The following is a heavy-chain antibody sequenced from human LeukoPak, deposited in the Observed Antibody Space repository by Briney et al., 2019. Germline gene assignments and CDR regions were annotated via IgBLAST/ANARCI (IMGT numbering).Heavy chain of an antibody. J-gene: IGHJ4*02. CDR2: IISAFGPA. D-gene: IGHD6-19*01. Sequence: GSSVKVSCKASGGTFSNHVMTWVRQAPGQGLEWMGGIISAFGPANYAQKFQGRVTITRDTSASTAYMELSSLRSEDTAVYYRARRSSGWSFDYWGQGTLVTVSS. CDR3: ARRSSGWSFDY. V-gene: IGHV1-69*05. CDR1: GGTFSNHV.